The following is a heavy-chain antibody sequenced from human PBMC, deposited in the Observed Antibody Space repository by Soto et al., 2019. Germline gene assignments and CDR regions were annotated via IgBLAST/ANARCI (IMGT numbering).Heavy chain of an antibody. Sequence: QVQLVQSGAEVKKPGSSVNVSCKASGGTFSSYAISWVRQAPGQGLEWMGGIIPSFGTANYAQKFQGRVTITADESTSTAYMELSSLRPEDKAVYYCARRSFGPYSNGSFDYWGQGTLVTVSS. CDR1: GGTFSSYA. J-gene: IGHJ4*02. CDR2: IIPSFGTA. D-gene: IGHD4-4*01. CDR3: ARRSFGPYSNGSFDY. V-gene: IGHV1-69*01.